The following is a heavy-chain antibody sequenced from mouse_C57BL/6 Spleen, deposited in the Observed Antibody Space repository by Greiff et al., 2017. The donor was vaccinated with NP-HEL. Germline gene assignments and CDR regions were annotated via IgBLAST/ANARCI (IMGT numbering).Heavy chain of an antibody. CDR1: GYSITSGYY. Sequence: ESGPGLVKPSQSLSLTCSVTGYSITSGYYWNWIRQFPGNKLEWMGYISYDGSNNYNPSLKNRISITRDTSKNQFFLKLNSVTTEDTATYYCARDQGYYGSSYDYFDYWGQGTTLTVSS. V-gene: IGHV3-6*01. CDR3: ARDQGYYGSSYDYFDY. CDR2: ISYDGSN. J-gene: IGHJ2*01. D-gene: IGHD1-1*01.